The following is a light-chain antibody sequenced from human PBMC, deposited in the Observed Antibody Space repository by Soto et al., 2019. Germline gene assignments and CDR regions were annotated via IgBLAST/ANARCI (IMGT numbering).Light chain of an antibody. J-gene: IGLJ1*01. CDR2: EVS. CDR3: SSYTGAYTLV. V-gene: IGLV2-14*01. Sequence: SALAQPASVSGSPGQSIAISCTGTSSDVGAYNYVSWYQQHPGKAPKLIVHEVSDRPSGVSDRFSGSKSGNTASLTISGLQAEDEADYYCSSYTGAYTLVFGTGTRSPS. CDR1: SSDVGAYNY.